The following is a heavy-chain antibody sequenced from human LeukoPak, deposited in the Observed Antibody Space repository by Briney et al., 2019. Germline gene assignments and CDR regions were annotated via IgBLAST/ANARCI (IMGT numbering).Heavy chain of an antibody. CDR2: IRYDGSYK. Sequence: GGSLRLSCAASRFTFSSYGMHWVRQAPGKGLEWVAFIRYDGSYKYYADSVKGRFTISRDNSKNTLYLQMNSLRAEDTAVYYCAKDSRGYSYGYPYFYYMDVWGKGTTVTVSS. D-gene: IGHD5-18*01. V-gene: IGHV3-30*02. CDR3: AKDSRGYSYGYPYFYYMDV. CDR1: RFTFSSYG. J-gene: IGHJ6*03.